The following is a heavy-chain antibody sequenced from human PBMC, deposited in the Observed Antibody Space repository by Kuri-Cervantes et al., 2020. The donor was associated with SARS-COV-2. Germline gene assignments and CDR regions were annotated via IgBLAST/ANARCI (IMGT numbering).Heavy chain of an antibody. V-gene: IGHV3-30*03. CDR3: ARDGDFWSGYSEGYCSGGSCYPGD. CDR2: ISYEGSNK. Sequence: GESLKISCAVSGLSINNYDMHWVRQAQGKGPEWVAVISYEGSNKHYSDSVKGRFTISRDNSKNSLYLQMNSLRAEDTAVYYCARDGDFWSGYSEGYCSGGSCYPGDWGQGTLVTVSS. J-gene: IGHJ4*02. D-gene: IGHD2-15*01. CDR1: GLSINNYD.